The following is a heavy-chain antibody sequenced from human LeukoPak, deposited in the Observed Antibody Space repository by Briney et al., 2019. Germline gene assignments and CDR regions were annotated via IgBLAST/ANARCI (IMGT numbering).Heavy chain of an antibody. CDR2: IYHSGST. D-gene: IGHD1-26*01. CDR1: GGSISSGGYS. Sequence: SETLSLTCAVSGGSISSGGYSWSWIRQPPGKGLEWIGYIYHSGSTYYNPSLKSRVTISVDRSKNLFSLKLSSVTAADTAVYYCASYSGSYGDAFDIWGQGTMVTVSS. J-gene: IGHJ3*02. V-gene: IGHV4-30-2*01. CDR3: ASYSGSYGDAFDI.